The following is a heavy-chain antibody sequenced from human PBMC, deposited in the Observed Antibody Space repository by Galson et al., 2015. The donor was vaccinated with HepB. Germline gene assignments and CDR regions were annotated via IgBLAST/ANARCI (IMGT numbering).Heavy chain of an antibody. J-gene: IGHJ4*02. CDR3: ARGDYYDSSGYYYPPDY. CDR2: ISAYNGNT. V-gene: IGHV1-18*01. CDR1: GYTFTSYG. D-gene: IGHD3-22*01. Sequence: SVKVSCKASGYTFTSYGISWVRQAPGQGLEWMGWISAYNGNTNYAQKLQGRVTMTTDTSTSTAYMELRSLRSDDTAVYYCARGDYYDSSGYYYPPDYWGQGTLVTVSS.